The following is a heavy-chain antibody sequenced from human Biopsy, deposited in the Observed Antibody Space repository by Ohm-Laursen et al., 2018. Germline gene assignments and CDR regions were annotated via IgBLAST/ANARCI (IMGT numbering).Heavy chain of an antibody. Sequence: GSLRLSCTASGFTFSSYGMHWVRQAPGKGLEWLSYISGSGTTIFYADSVKGRFTVSRDNAKNSLYLQMNSLTVEDAAVYYCARDGAGSYHDYWGQGTLVTVSS. D-gene: IGHD3-10*01. CDR3: ARDGAGSYHDY. V-gene: IGHV3-48*04. J-gene: IGHJ4*02. CDR1: GFTFSSYG. CDR2: ISGSGTTI.